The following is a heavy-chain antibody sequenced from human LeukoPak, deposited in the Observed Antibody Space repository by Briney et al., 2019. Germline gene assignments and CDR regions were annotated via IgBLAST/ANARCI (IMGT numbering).Heavy chain of an antibody. CDR1: GFTFDDYG. D-gene: IGHD3-22*01. V-gene: IGHV3-20*04. Sequence: GGSLRLSCAASGFTFDDYGMSWVRQAPGKGLEWVSGINWNGGSTGYADSVKGRFTISRDNAKNSLYLQIDSLRAEDTALYYCARRITMIVVAGGPKYYFDYWGQGTLVTVSS. CDR3: ARRITMIVVAGGPKYYFDY. J-gene: IGHJ4*02. CDR2: INWNGGST.